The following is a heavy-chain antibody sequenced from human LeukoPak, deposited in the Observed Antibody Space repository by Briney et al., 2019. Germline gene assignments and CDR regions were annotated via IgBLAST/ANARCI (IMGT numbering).Heavy chain of an antibody. Sequence: GGSLRLSCAASGFTFSSYAMSWVRQAPGKGLEWVSAISGSGGSTYYADSVKGRFTISRDNSKNTLYLQMNSLRAEDTAVYYCAKALLWFGEVNWFDPWGQGTLVTVSS. V-gene: IGHV3-23*01. CDR1: GFTFSSYA. CDR3: AKALLWFGEVNWFDP. CDR2: ISGSGGST. D-gene: IGHD3-10*01. J-gene: IGHJ5*02.